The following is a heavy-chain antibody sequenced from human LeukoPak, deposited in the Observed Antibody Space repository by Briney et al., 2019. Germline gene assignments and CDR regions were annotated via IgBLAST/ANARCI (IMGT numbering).Heavy chain of an antibody. J-gene: IGHJ4*02. CDR1: GFIFRSYG. V-gene: IGHV3-30*02. Sequence: GWSLRLSCAASGFIFRSYGMHWVRQAPGRGLEWVAFIRFDGNIKYYADSVKGRFTISRDNSKNTLYLQMNSLRAEDTAVYYCTRDQTPYYWGQGTLVTVSS. CDR2: IRFDGNIK. CDR3: TRDQTPYY.